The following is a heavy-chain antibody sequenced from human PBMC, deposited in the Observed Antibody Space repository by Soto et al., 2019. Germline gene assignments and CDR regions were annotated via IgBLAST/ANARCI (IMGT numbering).Heavy chain of an antibody. CDR1: EFTFSFYW. Sequence: EVQLVESGGDLVQPGGSLRLSCAASEFTFSFYWMTWVRQAPGKGLEWVASIKEDGTEQYYVDSVKGRFTVSRDNAKHSLYLQMNNLRVEYTAAYYCARGRSSAYWGQGTLVTVSS. CDR2: IKEDGTEQ. V-gene: IGHV3-7*01. J-gene: IGHJ4*02. CDR3: ARGRSSAY. D-gene: IGHD3-3*01.